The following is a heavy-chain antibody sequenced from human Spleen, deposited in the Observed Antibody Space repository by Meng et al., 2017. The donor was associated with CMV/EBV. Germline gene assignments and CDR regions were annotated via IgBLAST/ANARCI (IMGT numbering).Heavy chain of an antibody. CDR3: TTEDYYSSAREGGFDY. V-gene: IGHV3-15*01. Sequence: EVQLVESGGGLVKPGGFLRLSCAASGVTFSNAWMSWVRQAPGKGMEWVGRIKSKTDGGTTDYAAPVKGRFTISRDDSKNTLYLQMNSLKTEDTAVYYCTTEDYYSSAREGGFDYWGQGTLVTVSS. CDR1: GVTFSNAW. CDR2: IKSKTDGGTT. D-gene: IGHD3-22*01. J-gene: IGHJ4*02.